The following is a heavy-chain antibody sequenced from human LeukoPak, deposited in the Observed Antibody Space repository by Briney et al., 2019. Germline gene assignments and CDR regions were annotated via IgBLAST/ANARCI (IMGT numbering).Heavy chain of an antibody. CDR1: GGSIFSYY. CDR2: IYYNGIT. CDR3: ARRAYYDSSGYHPTSGYFDL. V-gene: IGHV4-59*08. Sequence: SETLSLTCTVSGGSIFSYYWNWIRQPPGKGLEWLGYIYYNGITNYSPSLRSRGTISIATSKNQISLRLTSVTAADTAIYYCARRAYYDSSGYHPTSGYFDLWGRGTLVTVSS. D-gene: IGHD3-22*01. J-gene: IGHJ2*01.